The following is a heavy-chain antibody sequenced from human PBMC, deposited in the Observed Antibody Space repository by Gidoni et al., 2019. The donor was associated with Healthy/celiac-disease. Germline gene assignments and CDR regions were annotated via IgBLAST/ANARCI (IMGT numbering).Heavy chain of an antibody. V-gene: IGHV4-59*01. J-gene: IGHJ6*03. CDR3: ARENCSSTSCYPGTPGYYYYYMDV. Sequence: QVQLQESGPGLVKPSETLSLTCTVSGGSISSYYWSWIRQPPGKGLEWIGYIYYSGSTNYNPSLKSRVTISVDTSKNQFSLKLSSVTAADTAVYYCARENCSSTSCYPGTPGYYYYYMDVWGKGTTVTVSS. CDR1: GGSISSYY. D-gene: IGHD2-2*01. CDR2: IYYSGST.